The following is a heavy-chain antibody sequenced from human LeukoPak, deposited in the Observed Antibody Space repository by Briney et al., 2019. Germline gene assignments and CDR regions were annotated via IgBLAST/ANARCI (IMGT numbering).Heavy chain of an antibody. D-gene: IGHD6-13*01. CDR1: GFTFSSYS. J-gene: IGHJ6*02. CDR3: ATTIIAATMDV. Sequence: PGGSLRLSCAASGFTFSSYSMNWVRQAPGKGLEWVSYISSSSSTIYYADSVKGRFTISRDNAKNTLYLQMNSLRAEDTAVYYCATTIIAATMDVWGQGTTVTVSS. CDR2: ISSSSSTI. V-gene: IGHV3-48*04.